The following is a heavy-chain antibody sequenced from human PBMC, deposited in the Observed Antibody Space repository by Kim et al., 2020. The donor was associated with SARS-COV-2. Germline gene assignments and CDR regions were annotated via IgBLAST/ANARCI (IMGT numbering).Heavy chain of an antibody. V-gene: IGHV1-8*01. D-gene: IGHD2-21*01. CDR3: ARGLERGGENDI. Sequence: GYAQKFQGRVTMTRNTSISTAYMELSSLRSEDTAVYYCARGLERGGENDIWGQGTMVTVSS. J-gene: IGHJ3*02.